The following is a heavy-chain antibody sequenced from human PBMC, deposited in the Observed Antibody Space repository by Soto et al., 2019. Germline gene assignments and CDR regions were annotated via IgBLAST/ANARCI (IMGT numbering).Heavy chain of an antibody. V-gene: IGHV3-21*01. J-gene: IGHJ5*02. Sequence: WGSLRIACASPVFTFRIFTMNWVRQAPGKGLEWVSTISSNSAYIYYTDALRGRFTISRDNAKNSLHLQMNSLRAEDTAVYYCTRDASRDSSARGWFDPWGPGTLVTVSS. CDR3: TRDASRDSSARGWFDP. CDR2: ISSNSAYI. D-gene: IGHD6-19*01. CDR1: VFTFRIFT.